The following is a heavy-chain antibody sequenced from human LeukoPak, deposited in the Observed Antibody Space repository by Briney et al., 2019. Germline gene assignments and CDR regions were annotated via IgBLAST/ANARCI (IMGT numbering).Heavy chain of an antibody. J-gene: IGHJ6*03. V-gene: IGHV4-34*01. CDR3: AREVGYYHYYYMDV. CDR1: GGSFSGYY. Sequence: SSETLSLTCAVYGGSFSGYYWSWIRQPPGKGLEWIGEINHSGSTNYNPSLKSRVTISVDTSKNQFSLKLSSVTAADTAVYYCAREVGYYHYYYMDVWGKGTTVTVSS. D-gene: IGHD1-26*01. CDR2: INHSGST.